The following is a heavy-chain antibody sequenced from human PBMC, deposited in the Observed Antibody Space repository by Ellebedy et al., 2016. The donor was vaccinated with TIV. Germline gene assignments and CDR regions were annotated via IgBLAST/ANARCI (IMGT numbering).Heavy chain of an antibody. V-gene: IGHV3-15*01. Sequence: GESLKISCAASGFTFSSAWMIWVRQSPGKGLEWIGRIKSKINGGTTDYAAPVEGRFSISRDDSKNTLYLQMNSMKTEDTAVYDCLWWGYQMPDYWGQGTLVTVSS. CDR1: GFTFSSAW. D-gene: IGHD2-2*01. CDR3: LWWGYQMPDY. CDR2: IKSKINGGTT. J-gene: IGHJ4*02.